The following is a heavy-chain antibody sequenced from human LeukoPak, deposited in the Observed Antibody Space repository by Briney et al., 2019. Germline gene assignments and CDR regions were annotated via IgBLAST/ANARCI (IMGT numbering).Heavy chain of an antibody. D-gene: IGHD5-24*01. CDR3: VRDRELTY. Sequence: SETLSLTCAVYGVSFSGYYWSWIRQPPGKGLEWIGEINHSGSTNYNPSLKSRVTISVDTSKNQFSLKLTSVTAADTAMYYCVRDRELTYWGQGTLVTVSS. CDR2: INHSGST. CDR1: GVSFSGYY. V-gene: IGHV4-34*01. J-gene: IGHJ4*02.